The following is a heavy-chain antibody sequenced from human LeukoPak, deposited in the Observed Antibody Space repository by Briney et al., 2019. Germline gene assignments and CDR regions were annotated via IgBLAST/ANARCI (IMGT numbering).Heavy chain of an antibody. CDR2: IYYSGST. J-gene: IGHJ5*01. Sequence: PSETLSLTCTVSGDSISSYYWSWIRQPPGKGLEWIGYIYYSGSTNYNPSLKSRVTISVDTSKNQFSLKLTSVTAADTAVYYCARHGGPTRGGWFDSWGQGTLVTASS. CDR1: GDSISSYY. D-gene: IGHD3-16*01. CDR3: ARHGGPTRGGWFDS. V-gene: IGHV4-59*08.